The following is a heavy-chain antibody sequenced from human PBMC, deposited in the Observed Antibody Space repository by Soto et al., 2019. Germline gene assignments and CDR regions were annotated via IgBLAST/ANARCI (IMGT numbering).Heavy chain of an antibody. CDR3: ARSLLTSSWYAGS. D-gene: IGHD6-13*01. CDR1: GYSISSGYY. V-gene: IGHV4-38-2*01. J-gene: IGHJ5*02. Sequence: SETLSLTCVVSGYSISSGYYWGWIRQPPGKGLEWIGSIYHSGTTYYNPSLKSRVTISLDTSRNQFSLKLTSVTAADTAVYYCARSLLTSSWYAGSWGQGTMVTVSS. CDR2: IYHSGTT.